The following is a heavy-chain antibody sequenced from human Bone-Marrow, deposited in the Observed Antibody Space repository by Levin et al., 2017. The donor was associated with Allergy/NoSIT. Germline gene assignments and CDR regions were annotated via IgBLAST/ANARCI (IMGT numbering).Heavy chain of an antibody. Sequence: GGSLRLSCATSGFTFSVYAMNWVRQAPGKGPEWVSSISYGSDIIYYADSVKGRFTISRDNSKNTLYLQMNNLKVEATAIYFCARDPYTGFNNNWFDPWGQGTQVNVSS. CDR2: ISYGSDII. CDR1: GFTFSVYA. V-gene: IGHV3-23*01. D-gene: IGHD1-14*01. CDR3: ARDPYTGFNNNWFDP. J-gene: IGHJ5*02.